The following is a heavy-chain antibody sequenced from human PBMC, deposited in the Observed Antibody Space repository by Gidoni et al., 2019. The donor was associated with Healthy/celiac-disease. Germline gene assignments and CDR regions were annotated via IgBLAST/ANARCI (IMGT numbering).Heavy chain of an antibody. CDR1: GFTFSSYA. CDR2: ISGSGGST. CDR3: AKWTSNWNYVGGFDY. J-gene: IGHJ4*02. D-gene: IGHD1-7*01. V-gene: IGHV3-23*01. Sequence: EVQLLESGGGLVQPGGSLRLSCAASGFTFSSYAMSWGRQAPGKGMELVSAISGSGGSTYYADSVKGRFTISRDNSKNTLYLQMNSLRAEDTAVYYCAKWTSNWNYVGGFDYWGQGTLVTVSS.